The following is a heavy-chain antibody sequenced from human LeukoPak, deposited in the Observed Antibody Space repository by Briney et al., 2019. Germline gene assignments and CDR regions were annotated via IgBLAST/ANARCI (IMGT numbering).Heavy chain of an antibody. CDR1: GYTFTGYH. Sequence: ASVKVSCKASGYTFTGYHMHWVRQAPGQGLEWMGWINPNSGGTEYSQKFQGRVTMTRDTSTSTAYMELSRLTSDDTAVYYCARDREYCGGDCYSSRGRWFDPWGQGTLVTVSS. J-gene: IGHJ5*02. CDR2: INPNSGGT. V-gene: IGHV1-2*02. CDR3: ARDREYCGGDCYSSRGRWFDP. D-gene: IGHD2-21*01.